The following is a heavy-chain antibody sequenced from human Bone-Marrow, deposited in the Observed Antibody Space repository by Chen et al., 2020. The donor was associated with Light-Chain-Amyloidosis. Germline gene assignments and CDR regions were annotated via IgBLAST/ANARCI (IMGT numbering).Heavy chain of an antibody. D-gene: IGHD5-12*01. J-gene: IGHJ4*02. V-gene: IGHV5-51*01. Sequence: VQLEQSGPEVKKPGESLKLSCKGCGYTFPNYWIGWVRQMPGKGLEWMGVIYPDDSDARYSPSFEGQVTISADKAITTAYLQWRSLKASDTAMYYCARRRDGYNFDYWGQGTLVTVSS. CDR2: IYPDDSDA. CDR3: ARRRDGYNFDY. CDR1: GYTFPNYW.